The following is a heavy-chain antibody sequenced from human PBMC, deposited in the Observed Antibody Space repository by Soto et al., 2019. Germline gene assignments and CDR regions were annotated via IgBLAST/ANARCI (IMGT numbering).Heavy chain of an antibody. V-gene: IGHV4-34*01. CDR3: ARGRYTIFGVVIKNNWLDP. D-gene: IGHD3-3*01. J-gene: IGHJ5*02. CDR1: GGSFSGYY. Sequence: SETLSLTCAVYGGSFSGYYWSWIRQPPGKGLEWIGEINHSGSTNYNPSLKSRVTISVDTSKNQFSLKLSSVTAADTAVYYCARGRYTIFGVVIKNNWLDPWGQGTMVPVFS. CDR2: INHSGST.